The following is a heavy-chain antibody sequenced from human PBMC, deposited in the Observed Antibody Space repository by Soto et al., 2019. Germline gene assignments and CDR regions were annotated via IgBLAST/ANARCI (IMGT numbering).Heavy chain of an antibody. D-gene: IGHD3-22*01. CDR2: ISGSGGST. J-gene: IGHJ4*02. CDR1: GFTFSNYA. V-gene: IGHV3-23*01. Sequence: EVQLLESGGGLVQPGGSLRLSCAASGFTFSNYAMSWVRQAPGKGLEWVSAISGSGGSTYYADSVKGRFTISRDNSKNTLYLQMNSLRAEDTAVYYCAKEGFDYYDSSGYAPIDYWGQGTLVTVSS. CDR3: AKEGFDYYDSSGYAPIDY.